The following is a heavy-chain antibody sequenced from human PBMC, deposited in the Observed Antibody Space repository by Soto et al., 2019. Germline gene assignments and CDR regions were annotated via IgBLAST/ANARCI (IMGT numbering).Heavy chain of an antibody. V-gene: IGHV3-30*18. CDR1: GFTFSSYG. CDR3: AKDSGGSYFNSYYFDY. CDR2: ISYDGSNK. D-gene: IGHD1-26*01. J-gene: IGHJ4*02. Sequence: GGSLRLSCAASGFTFSSYGMHWVRQAPGKGLEWVAVISYDGSNKYYADSVKGRFTISRDNSKNTLYLQMNSLRAEDTAVYYCAKDSGGSYFNSYYFDYWGQGTLVTV.